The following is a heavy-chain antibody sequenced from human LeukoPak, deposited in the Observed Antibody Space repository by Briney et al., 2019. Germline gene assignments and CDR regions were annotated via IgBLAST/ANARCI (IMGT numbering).Heavy chain of an antibody. CDR3: AKDRFRPTIFGVGNWFDP. CDR1: GFTFSSYA. D-gene: IGHD3-3*01. CDR2: ISGSGSST. Sequence: GSLRLSCAASGFTFSSYAMSWVRQAPGKGLEWVSAISGSGSSTYYADSVKGRFTISRDNSKNTLYLQMNSLRAEDTAVYYCAKDRFRPTIFGVGNWFDPWGQGTLVTASS. V-gene: IGHV3-23*01. J-gene: IGHJ5*02.